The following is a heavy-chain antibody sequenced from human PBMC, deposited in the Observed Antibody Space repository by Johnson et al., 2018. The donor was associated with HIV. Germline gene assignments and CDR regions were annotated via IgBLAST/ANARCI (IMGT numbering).Heavy chain of an antibody. CDR1: GFTVSSNY. J-gene: IGHJ3*02. V-gene: IGHV3-66*03. D-gene: IGHD3-3*01. CDR3: AKLTIFGVVPPNEGDAFDI. Sequence: MQLVESGGGLIQPGGSLRLSCAASGFTVSSNYMSWVRQAPGKGLEWVSVIYTGGTTYYADSVKGRFTISRDNSKNTLYLQMHSLRAEDTAVYYCAKLTIFGVVPPNEGDAFDIWGQGTMVTVS. CDR2: IYTGGTT.